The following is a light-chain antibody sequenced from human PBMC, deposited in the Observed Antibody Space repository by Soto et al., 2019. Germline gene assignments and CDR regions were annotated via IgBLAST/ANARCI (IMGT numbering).Light chain of an antibody. CDR1: QSLSSSY. V-gene: IGKV3-20*01. J-gene: IGKJ1*01. Sequence: EIVMTQSPATLSVSPGERVTLSCRASQSLSSSYLAWYQQKPGQAPRLLIYGASRRATGIPDRVSGSGSGTDFTLTISRLEPEDFAVYYCQQSAGSPPTFGQGAKVDIK. CDR3: QQSAGSPPT. CDR2: GAS.